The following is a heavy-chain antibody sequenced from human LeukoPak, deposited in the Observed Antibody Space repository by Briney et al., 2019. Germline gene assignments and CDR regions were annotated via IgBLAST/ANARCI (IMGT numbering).Heavy chain of an antibody. V-gene: IGHV1-8*03. CDR3: ARDRPRVPDAFDI. CDR2: MNPNSGNT. J-gene: IGHJ3*02. Sequence: ASVKVSCKASGYTFTSYDINWVRQATGQGLEWMGWMNPNSGNTGYAQKFQGRVTITRNTSISTAYMELSSLRSEDTAVYYCARDRPRVPDAFDIWGQGTMVTVSS. D-gene: IGHD3-10*01. CDR1: GYTFTSYD.